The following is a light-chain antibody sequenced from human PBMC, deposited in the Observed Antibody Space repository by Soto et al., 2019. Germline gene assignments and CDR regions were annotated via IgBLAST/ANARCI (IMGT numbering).Light chain of an antibody. CDR2: YDS. J-gene: IGLJ2*01. CDR3: QVWDSSLV. V-gene: IGLV3-21*04. CDR1: NIGRKS. Sequence: SYELTHPPAVSVAPVKTARITCGGNNIGRKSVHWYQQKQGQAPVLVIDYDSDRPSGIPERFSGSNSGNTAALTISRVEAGDEADYYCQVWDSSLVFGGGTKLTVL.